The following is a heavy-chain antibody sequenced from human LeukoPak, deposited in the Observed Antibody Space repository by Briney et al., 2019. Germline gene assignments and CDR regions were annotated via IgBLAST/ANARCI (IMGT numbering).Heavy chain of an antibody. CDR1: GGSISSYY. Sequence: PSETLSLTCTVSGGSISSYYWTWIRQPPGKGLEWIGYIYYSGSTNYNSSLKSRVTMSIDTSRNHVSLTLNSVTAADTAVYYCARDSGTTGEVKFDPWGQGTLSPSPQ. CDR3: ARDSGTTGEVKFDP. J-gene: IGHJ5*02. CDR2: IYYSGST. V-gene: IGHV4-59*12. D-gene: IGHD3-10*01.